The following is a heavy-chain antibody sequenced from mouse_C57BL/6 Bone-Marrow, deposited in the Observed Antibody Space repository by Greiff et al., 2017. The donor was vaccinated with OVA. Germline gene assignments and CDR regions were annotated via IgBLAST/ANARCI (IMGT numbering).Heavy chain of an antibody. CDR1: GYTFTSYW. J-gene: IGHJ3*01. V-gene: IGHV1-50*01. CDR3: ASWDFAY. D-gene: IGHD4-1*01. Sequence: QVQLQQPGAELVKPWASVRLSCKASGYTFTSYWIQWVKQRPGQDLEWIGEIDPSDSYTNYNQKFKGKATLTVDTSSSTAYMQLGSLTSEDSAVYYCASWDFAYWGQGTLVTVSA. CDR2: IDPSDSYT.